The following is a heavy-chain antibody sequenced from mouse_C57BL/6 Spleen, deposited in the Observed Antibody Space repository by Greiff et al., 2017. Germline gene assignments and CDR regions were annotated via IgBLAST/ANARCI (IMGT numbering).Heavy chain of an antibody. CDR1: GYTFTSYW. CDR2: IYPGVGST. D-gene: IGHD1-1*01. J-gene: IGHJ4*01. Sequence: QVQLQQPGAELVKPGASVKMSCKASGYTFTSYWITWVKQRPGQGLEWIGDIYPGVGSTNYNEKFKSKATLTVDPSSSTAFMQRSSLTSEDAADYCGGSDYCGRGAMDYWGQGTSVTVSS. CDR3: GSDYCGRGAMDY. V-gene: IGHV1-55*01.